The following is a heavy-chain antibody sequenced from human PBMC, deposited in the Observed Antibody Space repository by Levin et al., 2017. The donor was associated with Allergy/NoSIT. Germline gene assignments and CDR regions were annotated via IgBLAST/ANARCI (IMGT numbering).Heavy chain of an antibody. CDR1: GYTFANYD. V-gene: IGHV1-8*01. J-gene: IGHJ4*02. CDR3: ARVATYSTSYYEHFDS. D-gene: IGHD6-6*01. Sequence: GESLKISCKASGYTFANYDINWVRQVTGQGLEWLGWLNPNSGNTGYAQKFQGRITLTRNTSITTAYMELSSLSSEDTAVYYCARVATYSTSYYEHFDSWGQGTLVTVSS. CDR2: LNPNSGNT.